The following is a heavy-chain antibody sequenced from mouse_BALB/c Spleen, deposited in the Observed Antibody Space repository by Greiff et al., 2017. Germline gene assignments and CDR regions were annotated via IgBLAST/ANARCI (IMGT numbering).Heavy chain of an antibody. V-gene: IGHV5-12-2*01. Sequence: EVKLMESGGGLVQPGGSLKLSCAASGFTFSSYTMSWVRQTPEKRLEWVAYISNGGGSTYYPDTVKGRFTISRDNAKNTLYLQMSSLRSEDTAMYYCAYYYAMDYWGQGTSGTVSS. CDR2: ISNGGGST. CDR3: AYYYAMDY. J-gene: IGHJ4*01. CDR1: GFTFSSYT.